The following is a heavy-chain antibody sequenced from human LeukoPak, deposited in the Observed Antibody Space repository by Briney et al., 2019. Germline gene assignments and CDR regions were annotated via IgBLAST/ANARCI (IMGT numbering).Heavy chain of an antibody. V-gene: IGHV4-59*12. Sequence: SETLSLTCTVSGGSISSYYWSWIRQPPGKGLEWIGYIYYSGSTNYNPSLKSRVTMSVDTSKNQFSLKLSSVTAADTAVYYCAREGTAMVPIDYWGQGTLVTASS. CDR1: GGSISSYY. CDR3: AREGTAMVPIDY. J-gene: IGHJ4*02. CDR2: IYYSGST. D-gene: IGHD5-18*01.